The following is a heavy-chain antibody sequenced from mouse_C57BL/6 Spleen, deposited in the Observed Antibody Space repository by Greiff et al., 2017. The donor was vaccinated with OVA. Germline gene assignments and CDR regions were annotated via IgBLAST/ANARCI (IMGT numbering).Heavy chain of an antibody. CDR1: GYTFTSYW. D-gene: IGHD2-3*01. CDR3: ARRDGDGYYAMDY. J-gene: IGHJ4*01. V-gene: IGHV1-55*01. Sequence: VKLMESGAELVKPGASVKMSCKASGYTFTSYWITWVKQRPGQGLEWIGDIYPGSGSTNYNEKFKSKATLTVDTSSSTAYMQLSSLTSEDSAVYYCARRDGDGYYAMDYWGQGTSVTVSS. CDR2: IYPGSGST.